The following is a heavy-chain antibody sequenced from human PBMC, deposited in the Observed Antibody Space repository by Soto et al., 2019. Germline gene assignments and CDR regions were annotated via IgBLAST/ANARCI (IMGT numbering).Heavy chain of an antibody. V-gene: IGHV3-7*01. D-gene: IGHD1-20*01. CDR1: GFTFDDYW. CDR3: ARDGHNTNDVDR. Sequence: EVQLVESGGVLVQPGESLRLSCVASGFTFDDYWMNWARQAPGKGLEWVAIINKDGSERYYVDSVKGRFTISRDNSKDSLFLQMESLGAEDTALYYCARDGHNTNDVDRWGQGTRVTVSS. CDR2: INKDGSER. J-gene: IGHJ5*02.